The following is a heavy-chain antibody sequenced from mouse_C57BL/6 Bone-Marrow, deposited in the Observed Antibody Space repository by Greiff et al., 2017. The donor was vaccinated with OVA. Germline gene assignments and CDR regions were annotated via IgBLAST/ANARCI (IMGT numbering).Heavy chain of an antibody. CDR2: IDPENGDT. CDR3: TTYRY. J-gene: IGHJ2*01. CDR1: GFNIKDDY. V-gene: IGHV14-4*01. Sequence: EVQLQQSGAELVRPGASVKLSRTASGFNIKDDYMHWVKERPEQGLEWIGWIDPENGDTEYASKFQGKATITADTSSKTVYLHLSSLTSEDTAVYYCTTYRYWGQGTTLTVSS.